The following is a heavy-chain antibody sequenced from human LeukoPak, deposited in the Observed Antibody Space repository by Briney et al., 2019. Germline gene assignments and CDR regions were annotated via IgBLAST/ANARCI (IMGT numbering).Heavy chain of an antibody. J-gene: IGHJ4*02. CDR1: GYSISSGYY. CDR2: IYYSGST. CDR3: ARAEYDSSGYLYYFDY. V-gene: IGHV4-61*01. Sequence: PSETLSLTCTVSGYSISSGYYWGWIRQPPGKGLEWIGYIYYSGSTNYNPSLKSRVTISADTSKNQFSLKLSSVTAADTAVYYCARAEYDSSGYLYYFDYWGQGTLVTVSS. D-gene: IGHD3-22*01.